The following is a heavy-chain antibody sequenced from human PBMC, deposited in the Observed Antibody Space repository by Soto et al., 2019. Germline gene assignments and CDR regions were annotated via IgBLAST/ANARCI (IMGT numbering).Heavy chain of an antibody. Sequence: ASVKVSCKDSGYIFTGHYMHWVRQAPGQGLEGMGWINPNSGDTNYKQKLQGWVTMTRDTAISTAYVELSRLRADDAAVYYCATSRVSIAVAGETEYYFDYWGQGTPVTVSS. V-gene: IGHV1-2*04. CDR1: GYIFTGHY. J-gene: IGHJ4*02. CDR3: ATSRVSIAVAGETEYYFDY. D-gene: IGHD6-19*01. CDR2: INPNSGDT.